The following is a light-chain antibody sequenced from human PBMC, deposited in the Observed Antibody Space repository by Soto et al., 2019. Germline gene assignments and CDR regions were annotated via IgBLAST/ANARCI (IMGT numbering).Light chain of an antibody. Sequence: QSVLTQPRSVSGSPGQSVTISCTGTISDVGGYNYVSWYQHHPGKAPKLLIYEVSHRPSGVSNRFSGSKSGNTASLTISGLQAEDEADYYCSSYTSRSTLVFGGGTQLTVL. CDR1: ISDVGGYNY. CDR3: SSYTSRSTLV. CDR2: EVS. V-gene: IGLV2-14*01. J-gene: IGLJ2*01.